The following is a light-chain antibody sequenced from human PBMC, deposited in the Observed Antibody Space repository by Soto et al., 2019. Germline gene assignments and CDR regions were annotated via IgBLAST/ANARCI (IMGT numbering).Light chain of an antibody. CDR3: QQYYRTPRT. V-gene: IGKV4-1*01. CDR1: QSVLYSSNNKNY. J-gene: IGKJ2*01. Sequence: DIVMTQSPDSLAVSPGERATINCKSSQSVLYSSNNKNYLAWYQQRPGQPPKLLIYWASTRESGVPDRFSGSGSGTDFTLTISSLQAEDVAVYYCQQYYRTPRTFGQGTRLEIK. CDR2: WAS.